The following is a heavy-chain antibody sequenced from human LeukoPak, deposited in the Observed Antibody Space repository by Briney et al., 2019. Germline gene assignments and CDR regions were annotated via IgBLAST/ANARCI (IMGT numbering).Heavy chain of an antibody. Sequence: SETLSLTCTVSGGSISSSSYYWGWIRQPPGKGLEWIGSIYYSGSTYYNPSLKSRVTISVDTSKNQFSLKPSSVTAADTAVYYCARQTGYGDGFDYWGQGTLVTVSS. CDR2: IYYSGST. V-gene: IGHV4-39*01. J-gene: IGHJ4*02. D-gene: IGHD4-17*01. CDR1: GGSISSSSYY. CDR3: ARQTGYGDGFDY.